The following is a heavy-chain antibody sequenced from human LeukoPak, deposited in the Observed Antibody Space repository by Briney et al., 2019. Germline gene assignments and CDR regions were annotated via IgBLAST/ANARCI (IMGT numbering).Heavy chain of an antibody. CDR2: IYPGDSDT. CDR1: GYSFTSYW. J-gene: IGHJ4*02. Sequence: GESLRISCKCSGYSFTSYWIGWVRQMPGKGLEWMGIIYPGDSDTRYSPSFQGQVTISADKSISTAYLQWSSLKASDTAMYYCARLGTIQLWFNDYWGQGTLVTVSS. D-gene: IGHD5-18*01. CDR3: ARLGTIQLWFNDY. V-gene: IGHV5-51*01.